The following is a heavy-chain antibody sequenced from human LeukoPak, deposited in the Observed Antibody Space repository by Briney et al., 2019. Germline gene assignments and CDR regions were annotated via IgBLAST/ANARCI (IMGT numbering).Heavy chain of an antibody. J-gene: IGHJ4*02. CDR3: ARDLGYSAFDYSFDY. CDR1: GFTVSSNS. Sequence: PGGSLRLSCTVSGFTVSSNSMSWVRQAPGKGLEWVSFIYSDNTHYSDSVKGRFTISRDNSKNTLYLQMNSLRAEDTAVYYCARDLGYSAFDYSFDYWGQGTLVTVSS. D-gene: IGHD1-26*01. CDR2: IYSDNT. V-gene: IGHV3-66*03.